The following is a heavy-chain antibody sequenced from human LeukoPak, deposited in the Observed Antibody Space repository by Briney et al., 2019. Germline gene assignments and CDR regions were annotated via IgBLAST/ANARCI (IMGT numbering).Heavy chain of an antibody. J-gene: IGHJ4*02. CDR3: ASLYDSSDHFDY. Sequence: ASVKVSCKASGYTFTGYYMHWVRQAPGQGLEWMGWINPNSGGTNYAQKFQGRVIMTRDTSISTAYMELSRLRSDDTAVYYCASLYDSSDHFDYWGQGTLVTVSS. D-gene: IGHD3-22*01. V-gene: IGHV1-2*02. CDR2: INPNSGGT. CDR1: GYTFTGYY.